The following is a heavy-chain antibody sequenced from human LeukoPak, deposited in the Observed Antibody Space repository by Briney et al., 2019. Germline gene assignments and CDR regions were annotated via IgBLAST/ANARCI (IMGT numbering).Heavy chain of an antibody. Sequence: ASAKVSCKASGYTFTGYYMHWVRQAPGQGLEWMGWINPNSGGTNYAQKFQGRVTMTRDTSISTAYMELSRLRSDDTAVYYCANEGGSKAYYFDDWGQGTLVTVSS. V-gene: IGHV1-2*02. CDR3: ANEGGSKAYYFDD. CDR2: INPNSGGT. D-gene: IGHD1-26*01. CDR1: GYTFTGYY. J-gene: IGHJ4*02.